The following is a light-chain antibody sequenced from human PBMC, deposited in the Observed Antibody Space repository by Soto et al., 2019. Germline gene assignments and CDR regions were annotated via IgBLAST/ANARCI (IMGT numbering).Light chain of an antibody. CDR2: GAS. V-gene: IGKV3-20*01. J-gene: IGKJ1*01. Sequence: EVVLSQSPATLSVSPGGRATLSCRASQTISNNLAWYQQKPGQAPRLLIYGASSRATGIPDRFSGSGSGTDFTLTISRLEPEDFAVYYCQQYISSPRTFGQGTKVDIK. CDR1: QTISNN. CDR3: QQYISSPRT.